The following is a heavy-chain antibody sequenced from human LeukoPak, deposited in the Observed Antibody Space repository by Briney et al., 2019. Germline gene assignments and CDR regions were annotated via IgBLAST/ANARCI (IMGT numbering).Heavy chain of an antibody. V-gene: IGHV5-51*01. CDR2: IYPGDSDT. CDR1: GYTFTSYW. CDR3: ARPPGGSSNAFDI. J-gene: IGHJ3*02. Sequence: GESLQISCKGSGYTFTSYWIGWVRQMPGKGLEWMGIIYPGDSDTRYSPSFQGQVTISADRSISTAYLQWSSLKASDTAMYYCARPPGGSSNAFDIWGQGTMVTVSS. D-gene: IGHD6-6*01.